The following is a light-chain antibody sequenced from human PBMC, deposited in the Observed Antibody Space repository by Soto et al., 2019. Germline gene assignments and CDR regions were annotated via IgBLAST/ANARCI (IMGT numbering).Light chain of an antibody. J-gene: IGLJ2*01. Sequence: QPVLTQPPSVSGAPGQRVTISCTGSPSNIGAGYDVHWYQQFPGTAPKLLIYDNTNRASGVPARFSASKSGTSASLAITGLQTEDEADYYCQSYDSGLSGLHVIFGGGTKLTVL. CDR2: DNT. CDR1: PSNIGAGYD. V-gene: IGLV1-40*01. CDR3: QSYDSGLSGLHVI.